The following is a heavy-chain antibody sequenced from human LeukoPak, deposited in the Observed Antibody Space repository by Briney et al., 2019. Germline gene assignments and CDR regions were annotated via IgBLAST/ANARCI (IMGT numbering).Heavy chain of an antibody. CDR2: IKQDGSEK. J-gene: IGHJ5*02. Sequence: PGGSLRLSCAASGFTFSSYWMSWVRQAPGKGLEWVANIKQDGSEKYYVDSVKGRFTISRDNAKNSLYLQMNSLRAEDTAVYYCARDRDQWELLFGPWGQGTLVTVSS. CDR1: GFTFSSYW. CDR3: ARDRDQWELLFGP. V-gene: IGHV3-7*01. D-gene: IGHD1-26*01.